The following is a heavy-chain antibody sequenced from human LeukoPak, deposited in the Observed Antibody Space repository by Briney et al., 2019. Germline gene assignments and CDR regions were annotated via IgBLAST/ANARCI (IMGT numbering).Heavy chain of an antibody. CDR3: AGKGITGTSGWFDP. V-gene: IGHV3-9*01. CDR1: GFTFDDYA. D-gene: IGHD1-7*01. Sequence: GRSLRLSCAASGFTFDDYAMHWVRQAPGKGLGWVAGISWNSGGIGYADSVKGRFTISRDNAKNSLYLQMNSLRAEDTALYYCAGKGITGTSGWFDPWGQGTLVTVSS. J-gene: IGHJ5*02. CDR2: ISWNSGGI.